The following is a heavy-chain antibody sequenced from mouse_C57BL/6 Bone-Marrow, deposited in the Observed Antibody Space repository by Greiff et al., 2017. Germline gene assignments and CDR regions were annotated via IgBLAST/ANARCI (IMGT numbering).Heavy chain of an antibody. CDR2: ISDGGSYT. CDR1: GFTFSSYA. CDR3: ARGAYGSSCGYFDV. J-gene: IGHJ1*03. D-gene: IGHD1-1*01. Sequence: EVHLVESGGGLVKPGGSLKLSCAASGFTFSSYAMSWVRQTPEKRLEWVATISDGGSYTYYPDNVKGRFTISRDNAKNNLYLQMSHLKSEDTAMYYWARGAYGSSCGYFDVWGTGTAVTVSA. V-gene: IGHV5-4*01.